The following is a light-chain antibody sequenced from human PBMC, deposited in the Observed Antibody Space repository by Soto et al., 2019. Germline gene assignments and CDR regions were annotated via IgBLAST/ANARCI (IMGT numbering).Light chain of an antibody. CDR3: QQYGSFPWT. J-gene: IGKJ1*01. CDR2: GAS. CDR1: QSISSSY. V-gene: IGKV3-20*01. Sequence: EIVLTQSPGTLSLSPGKRATLSCRASQSISSSYLAWYQQRPGQAPRLLMYGASSRATGIPDRFSGSGSGTDFTLTISRLEPEDFAVYYCQQYGSFPWTFGQGTK.